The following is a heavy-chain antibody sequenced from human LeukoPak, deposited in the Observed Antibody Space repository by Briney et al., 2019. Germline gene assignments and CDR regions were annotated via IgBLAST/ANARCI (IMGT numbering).Heavy chain of an antibody. CDR3: ARGGELLRPADY. J-gene: IGHJ4*02. V-gene: IGHV3-7*01. CDR2: MNQDGSEK. Sequence: GGTLRLSCAASGFTFSNYWMSWVRQAPGKGLEWVANMNQDGSEKYYVDSVKGRFTISRDNAKNSLYLQMNNLRAEDTAVFYCARGGELLRPADYWGQGTLVTVSS. D-gene: IGHD1-26*01. CDR1: GFTFSNYW.